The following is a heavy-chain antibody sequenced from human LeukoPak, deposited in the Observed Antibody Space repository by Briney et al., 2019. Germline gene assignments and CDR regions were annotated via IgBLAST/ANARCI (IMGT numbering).Heavy chain of an antibody. CDR2: IYSGGST. V-gene: IGHV3-66*01. CDR3: ARVYGSGSYYVDY. D-gene: IGHD3-10*01. J-gene: IGHJ4*02. CDR1: GFTVSSNY. Sequence: GGSLRLSCAASGFTVSSNYMSWVRQAPGKGLEWVSVIYSGGSTYYADSVKGRFTISRDNSKNTLYLQMNSLRAEDTAVYYCARVYGSGSYYVDYWGQGTLVTVSS.